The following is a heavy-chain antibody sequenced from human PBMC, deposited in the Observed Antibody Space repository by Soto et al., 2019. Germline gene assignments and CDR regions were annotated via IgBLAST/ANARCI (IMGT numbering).Heavy chain of an antibody. V-gene: IGHV3-30*18. CDR2: ISYDGSNK. D-gene: IGHD3-9*01. Sequence: PGGSLRLSCAASGFTFSSYGMHWVRRAPDKGLEWVAVISYDGSNKYYADSVKGRFTISRDNSKNTLYLQMNSLRAEDTAVYYCAKVHTVLRYFDWSLGAFDIWGQGTMVPVSS. CDR1: GFTFSSYG. J-gene: IGHJ3*02. CDR3: AKVHTVLRYFDWSLGAFDI.